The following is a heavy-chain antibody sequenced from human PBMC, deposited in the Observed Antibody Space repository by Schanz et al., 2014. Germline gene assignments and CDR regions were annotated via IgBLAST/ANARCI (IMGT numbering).Heavy chain of an antibody. J-gene: IGHJ4*02. CDR1: GFTASSHS. CDR3: AKSLESCPGGRCSRGYFDY. V-gene: IGHV3-21*02. D-gene: IGHD2-8*02. CDR2: ISSRSSHI. Sequence: EVQLVESGGGLVKPGGSLRLSCGVSGFTASSHSMNWVRQAPGKGLEWVSSISSRSSHIYYADSVKGRFTISRDNFKGALYLQMSSLRAEDTAVYYCAKSLESCPGGRCSRGYFDYWRQGTLVNVSS.